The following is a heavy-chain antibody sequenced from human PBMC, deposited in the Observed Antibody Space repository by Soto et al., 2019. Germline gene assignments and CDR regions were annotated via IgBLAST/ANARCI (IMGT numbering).Heavy chain of an antibody. V-gene: IGHV1-69*13. CDR1: GGTFSSYA. D-gene: IGHD3-3*01. J-gene: IGHJ5*02. CDR2: FXPXFXXA. CDR3: AGNRGYYDFP. Sequence: GASVKVSCKASGGTFSSYAISLVRQAPGQXLEXXGVFXPXFXXAXXXQKFKGRATITADESTSTAHMELSSLRSEDTAVYYCAGNRGYYDFPWGQGTLVTGSS.